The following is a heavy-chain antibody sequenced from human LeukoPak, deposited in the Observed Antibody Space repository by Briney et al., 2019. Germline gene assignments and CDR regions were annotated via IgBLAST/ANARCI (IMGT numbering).Heavy chain of an antibody. CDR2: ISGSDGST. J-gene: IGHJ4*02. V-gene: IGHV3-23*01. CDR1: GFTFSSYA. CDR3: AKDQGYGDLHPFDY. D-gene: IGHD4-17*01. Sequence: GGSLRLSCAASGFTFSSYAMSWVRQAPGKGLEWVSAISGSDGSTYYADSVKGRFTISRDNSKNTLYLQMNSLRAEDTAVYYCAKDQGYGDLHPFDYWGQGTLVTVSS.